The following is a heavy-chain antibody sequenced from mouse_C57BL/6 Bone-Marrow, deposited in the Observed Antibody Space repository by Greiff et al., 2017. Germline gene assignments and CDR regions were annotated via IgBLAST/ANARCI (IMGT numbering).Heavy chain of an antibody. Sequence: VQLKESGAELVRPGASVKLSCTASGFNIKDDYMHWVKQRPEQGLEWIGWIDPENGDTEYASKFQGKATITADTSSTTAYLQLSSLTSEDTAVYYCTSTTVVATPYYFDYWGQGTTLTVSS. D-gene: IGHD1-1*01. J-gene: IGHJ2*01. CDR2: IDPENGDT. V-gene: IGHV14-4*01. CDR1: GFNIKDDY. CDR3: TSTTVVATPYYFDY.